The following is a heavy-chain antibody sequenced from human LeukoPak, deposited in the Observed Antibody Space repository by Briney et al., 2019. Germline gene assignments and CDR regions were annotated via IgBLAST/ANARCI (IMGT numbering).Heavy chain of an antibody. CDR1: GGSISSYY. CDR3: ARERHYYGSGTDSSRPDY. Sequence: SETLSLTCTVSGGSISSYYWSWIRQPAGKGLEWIGRIYTSGSTNYSPSLKSRVTMSVDTSKNQFSLKLSSVTAADTAVYYCARERHYYGSGTDSSRPDYWGQGTLVTVSS. J-gene: IGHJ4*02. D-gene: IGHD3-10*01. V-gene: IGHV4-4*07. CDR2: IYTSGST.